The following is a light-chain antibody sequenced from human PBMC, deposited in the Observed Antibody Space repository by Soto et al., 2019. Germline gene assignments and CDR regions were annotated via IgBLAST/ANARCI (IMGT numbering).Light chain of an antibody. CDR3: SSYTGSSTPFV. CDR2: EVT. J-gene: IGLJ1*01. V-gene: IGLV2-14*01. CDR1: SSDVGAFNY. Sequence: QSALTQPASVSGSPGQSITISCTGTSSDVGAFNYVSWYQQFPGKAPKLIIYEVTNRPSGVSNRFSGSKSGNTASLNISGTQADEDPDSSCSSYTGSSTPFVFGTGTKVTV.